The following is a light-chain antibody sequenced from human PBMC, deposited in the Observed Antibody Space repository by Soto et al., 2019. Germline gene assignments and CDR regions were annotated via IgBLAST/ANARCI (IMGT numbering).Light chain of an antibody. Sequence: EIVLTQSPATLSLSPGERATLSCRASQSVSSYLAWYQQKPGQAPRLLIYDASNRATGIPARFSGSGSGTDFTLTISSLESEDFAVYYCQQRSNWPPPFGPGTKVDNK. V-gene: IGKV3-11*01. CDR3: QQRSNWPPP. CDR2: DAS. J-gene: IGKJ3*01. CDR1: QSVSSY.